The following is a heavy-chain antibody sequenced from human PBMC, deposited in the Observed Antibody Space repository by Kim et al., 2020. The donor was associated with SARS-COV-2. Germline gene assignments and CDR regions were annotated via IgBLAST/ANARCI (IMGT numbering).Heavy chain of an antibody. D-gene: IGHD3-9*01. Sequence: ASVKVSCKASGYTFTGYYMHWVRQAPGQGLEWMGWINPNSGGTNYAQKFQGRVTMTRDTSISTAYMELSRLRSDDTAVYYCARVTEYYVILTGYSYYYYGMDGWGQGTTVT. V-gene: IGHV1-2*02. CDR3: ARVTEYYVILTGYSYYYYGMDG. CDR2: INPNSGGT. J-gene: IGHJ6*01. CDR1: GYTFTGYY.